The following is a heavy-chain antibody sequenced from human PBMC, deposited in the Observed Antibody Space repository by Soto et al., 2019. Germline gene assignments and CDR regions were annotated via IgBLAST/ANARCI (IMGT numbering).Heavy chain of an antibody. CDR2: ISYDGSNK. V-gene: IGHV3-30*18. D-gene: IGHD3-3*01. CDR3: AKIGHYDFWWSSGMDV. J-gene: IGHJ6*02. CDR1: GFTFSSYG. Sequence: QVQLVESGGGVVQPGRSLRLSCAASGFTFSSYGMHWVRQAPGKGLEWVAVISYDGSNKYYADSVKGRFTISRDNSKNTLYLQMNSLRAEDTAVYYCAKIGHYDFWWSSGMDVWGQGTTVTVSS.